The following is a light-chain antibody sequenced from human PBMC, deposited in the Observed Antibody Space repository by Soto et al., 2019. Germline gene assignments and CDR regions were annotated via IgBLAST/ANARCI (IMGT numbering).Light chain of an antibody. CDR1: QSVSSSY. J-gene: IGKJ1*01. Sequence: EIVLTQSPGTLSLSPGDRATLSCRASQSVSSSYLAWYQQKPGQAPGLLIYGASSRATGIPDRFSGSGSGTDFTLTISRLEPEDFAVYYCQQCGTLPGTFGQGTKVESK. V-gene: IGKV3-20*01. CDR3: QQCGTLPGT. CDR2: GAS.